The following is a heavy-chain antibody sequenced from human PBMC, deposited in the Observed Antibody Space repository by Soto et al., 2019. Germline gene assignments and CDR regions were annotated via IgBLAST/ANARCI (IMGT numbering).Heavy chain of an antibody. CDR2: ISGSGGST. Sequence: GGSLRLSCAASGFTFSSYAMSWVRQAPGKGLEWVSAISGSGGSTYYADSVKGRFTISRDNSKNTLYLQMNSLRAEDTAVYYCANHIAAAEAYYYYYMDVWGKGTTVTVSS. J-gene: IGHJ6*03. D-gene: IGHD6-13*01. CDR1: GFTFSSYA. CDR3: ANHIAAAEAYYYYYMDV. V-gene: IGHV3-23*01.